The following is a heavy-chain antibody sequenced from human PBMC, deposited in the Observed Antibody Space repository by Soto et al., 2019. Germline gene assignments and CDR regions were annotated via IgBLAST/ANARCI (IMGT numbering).Heavy chain of an antibody. CDR3: ARHRIEVVWRGFDF. CDR1: TDSISFSYSN. CDR2: SACNGGT. J-gene: IGHJ4*02. Sequence: SETLSFTGTVSTDSISFSYSNWGWILQPPGKGRQWIGSSACNGGTFYNASLKGRDVISFDTSKRQSSLQVTTVTAVDTAVYFCARHRIEVVWRGFDFWGQGSLVTVSS. D-gene: IGHD3-10*01. V-gene: IGHV4-39*01.